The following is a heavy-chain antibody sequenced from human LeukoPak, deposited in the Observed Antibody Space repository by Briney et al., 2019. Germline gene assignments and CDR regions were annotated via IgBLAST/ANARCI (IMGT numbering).Heavy chain of an antibody. V-gene: IGHV4-4*07. D-gene: IGHD6-6*01. Sequence: TASETLSLTCTVSGGSISSYYWSWIRQPAGKGLEWIGRIYSSGGTSYNPSLKSRVTMSVDTSKNQFSLKLSSVTAADTAVYYCARREYSSYWYFDLWGRGTLVTVSS. CDR1: GGSISSYY. CDR2: IYSSGGT. CDR3: ARREYSSYWYFDL. J-gene: IGHJ2*01.